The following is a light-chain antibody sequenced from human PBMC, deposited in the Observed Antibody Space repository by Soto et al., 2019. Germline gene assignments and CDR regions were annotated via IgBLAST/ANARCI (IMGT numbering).Light chain of an antibody. Sequence: AIRMTQSPSSFSASTGDRVTITCRASQGISSYLAWYQQKPGKAPKLLIYAASTLQSGVQSRFSGSGSWTDFTLINSCLQSEDVAHHYYQQYYSYPSWTFGQGTKVEIK. J-gene: IGKJ1*01. V-gene: IGKV1-8*01. CDR3: QQYYSYPSWT. CDR2: AAS. CDR1: QGISSY.